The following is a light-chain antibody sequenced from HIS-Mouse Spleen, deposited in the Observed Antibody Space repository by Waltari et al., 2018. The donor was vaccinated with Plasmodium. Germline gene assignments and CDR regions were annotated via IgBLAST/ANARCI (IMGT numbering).Light chain of an antibody. V-gene: IGLV3-10*01. J-gene: IGLJ3*02. CDR2: EDS. Sequence: SSELTQPPSVSVSPGQTARTPCAGDALPKKYANWYQQKSGQAPVLVIYEDSKRPSGIPERFSGSSSGTMATLTISGAQVEDEADYYCYSTDSSGNHRVFGGGTKLTVL. CDR3: YSTDSSGNHRV. CDR1: ALPKKY.